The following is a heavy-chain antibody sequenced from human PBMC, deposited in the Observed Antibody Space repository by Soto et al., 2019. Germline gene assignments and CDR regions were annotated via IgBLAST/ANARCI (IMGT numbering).Heavy chain of an antibody. Sequence: SGPTLVKPTQTLTLTCTFSGFSLSTSGMCVSWIRQPPGKALEWLALIDWDDDKYYSTSLKTRLTISKDTSKNQVVLTMTNMDPVDTATYYCARISMCYCSSTSCLYNWFDPWGQGTLVTVSS. CDR1: GFSLSTSGMC. V-gene: IGHV2-70*01. CDR3: ARISMCYCSSTSCLYNWFDP. D-gene: IGHD2-2*01. CDR2: IDWDDDK. J-gene: IGHJ5*02.